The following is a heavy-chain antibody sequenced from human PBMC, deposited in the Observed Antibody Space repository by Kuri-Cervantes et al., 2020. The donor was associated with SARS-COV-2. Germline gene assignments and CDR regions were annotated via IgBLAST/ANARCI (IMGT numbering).Heavy chain of an antibody. CDR1: GGSISSSSYY. CDR2: IYYSGST. Sequence: GSLRLSCTVSGGSISSSSYYWGWIRQPPGKGLEWIGSIYYSGSTYYNPSLKSRVTISVDTSKNQFSLKLSSVTAADTAVYYCARSNYSPYGLDYWGQGTLVTVSS. J-gene: IGHJ4*02. V-gene: IGHV4-39*01. D-gene: IGHD3-10*01. CDR3: ARSNYSPYGLDY.